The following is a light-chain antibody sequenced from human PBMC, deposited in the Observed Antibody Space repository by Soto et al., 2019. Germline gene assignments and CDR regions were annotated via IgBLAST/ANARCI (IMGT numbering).Light chain of an antibody. CDR3: QQYMTYPLT. V-gene: IGKV1-5*01. Sequence: DIQMTQSPSTLSASVGDRVTITCRASQTLNRWLAWYQQQPGKAPNLLIYDASILESGVPSRFSGSGSGTEFTLTISGLQPDDCATYYCQQYMTYPLTCGGGTKVEI. CDR1: QTLNRW. CDR2: DAS. J-gene: IGKJ4*01.